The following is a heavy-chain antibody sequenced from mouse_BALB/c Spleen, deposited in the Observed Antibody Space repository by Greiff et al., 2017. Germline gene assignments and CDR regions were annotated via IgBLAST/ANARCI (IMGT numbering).Heavy chain of an antibody. CDR2: ISSGGSYT. Sequence: DVHLVESGGDLVKPGGSLKLSCAASGFTFSSYGMSWVRQTPDKRLEWVATISSGGSYTYYPDSVKGRFTISRDNAKNTLYLQMSSLKSEDTAMYYCARQGLAYWGQGTLVTVSA. CDR1: GFTFSSYG. CDR3: ARQGLAY. J-gene: IGHJ3*01. V-gene: IGHV5-6*01. D-gene: IGHD3-3*01.